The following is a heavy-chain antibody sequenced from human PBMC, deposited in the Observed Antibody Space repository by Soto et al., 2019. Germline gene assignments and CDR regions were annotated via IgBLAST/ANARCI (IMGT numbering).Heavy chain of an antibody. CDR1: GGSFSGYY. CDR2: INHSGST. CDR3: ATALQRLVYYY. D-gene: IGHD6-13*01. V-gene: IGHV4-34*01. Sequence: QVQLQQWGAGLLKPSETLSLTCAVYGGSFSGYYWSWIRQPPGKGLEWIGEINHSGSTNYNPSLKSRVTTSVDTSNNQFPLKLTSVTAADTPVYYCATALQRLVYYYWGQGTLVTVAA. J-gene: IGHJ4*02.